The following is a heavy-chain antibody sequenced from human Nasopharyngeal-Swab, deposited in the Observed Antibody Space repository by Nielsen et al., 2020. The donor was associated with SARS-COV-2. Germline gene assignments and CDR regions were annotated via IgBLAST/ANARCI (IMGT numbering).Heavy chain of an antibody. D-gene: IGHD2-2*03. V-gene: IGHV3-23*01. CDR3: AKLGYGGFDY. J-gene: IGHJ4*02. CDR2: ISGSGGST. Sequence: GESLKISCAASGFTFSSYAMSWVRQAPGKGLEWASAISGSGGSTYYADSVKGRFTISRDNSKNTLYLQMNSLRAEDTAVYYCAKLGYGGFDYWGQGTLVTVSS. CDR1: GFTFSSYA.